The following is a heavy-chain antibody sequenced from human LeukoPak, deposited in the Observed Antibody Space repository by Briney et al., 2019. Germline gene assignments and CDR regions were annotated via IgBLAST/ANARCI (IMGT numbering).Heavy chain of an antibody. Sequence: PSETLSLTCTISGGSISSYYWSWIRQPPGKGLEWIAYIYYSGSTNYNPSLKSRVTLSVDTSKNQFSLKLSSVTAADAAVYYCARGGPGALSNWFDPWGQGTLVTVSS. CDR2: IYYSGST. J-gene: IGHJ5*02. CDR3: ARGGPGALSNWFDP. CDR1: GGSISSYY. V-gene: IGHV4-59*01. D-gene: IGHD4/OR15-4a*01.